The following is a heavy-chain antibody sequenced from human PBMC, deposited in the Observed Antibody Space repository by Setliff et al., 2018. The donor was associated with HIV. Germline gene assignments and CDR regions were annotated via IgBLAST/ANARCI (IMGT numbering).Heavy chain of an antibody. D-gene: IGHD6-19*01. Sequence: ASVKVSCKASGYTFTSYAMHWVRQAPGQRLEWMGWINAGNGNTKYSQKFQGRVTITRDTSASTACMELSSLRSEDTAMYYCARGGGQWLVLGAFDIWGQGTMVTV. CDR1: GYTFTSYA. V-gene: IGHV1-3*01. CDR2: INAGNGNT. CDR3: ARGGGQWLVLGAFDI. J-gene: IGHJ3*02.